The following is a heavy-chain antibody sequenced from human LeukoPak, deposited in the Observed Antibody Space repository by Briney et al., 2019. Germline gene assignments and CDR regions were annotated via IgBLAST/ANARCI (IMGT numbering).Heavy chain of an antibody. J-gene: IGHJ4*02. CDR2: MFRGGGT. Sequence: VGSLRLSCAASRVSVSAIYISWGRQAPGKVLEWGSVMFRGGGTASADSVKGRFTLSRDTSKNTVYLQLNSLRTEDTAVYYCASDPSPYYSDYGHWGQGTLVTVS. CDR1: RVSVSAIY. CDR3: ASDPSPYYSDYGH. D-gene: IGHD4-11*01. V-gene: IGHV3-66*01.